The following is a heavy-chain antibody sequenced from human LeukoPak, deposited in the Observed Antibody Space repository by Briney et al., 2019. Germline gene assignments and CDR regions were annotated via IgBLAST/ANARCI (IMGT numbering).Heavy chain of an antibody. V-gene: IGHV3-21*04. D-gene: IGHD3-3*01. CDR1: GFTFSSYS. CDR3: ARDGYYDFVYGMDV. J-gene: IGHJ6*02. CDR2: ITGRSSYT. Sequence: GGSLRLSCAASGFTFSSYSLNWVRQAPGKGLEWVSSITGRSSYTYYADSVKGRFTISRDNAKNSLYLQMNSLRAEDTAVYYCARDGYYDFVYGMDVWGQGTTVTVSS.